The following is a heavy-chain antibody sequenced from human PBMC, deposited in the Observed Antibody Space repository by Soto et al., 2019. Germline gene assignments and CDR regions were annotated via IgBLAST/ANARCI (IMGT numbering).Heavy chain of an antibody. Sequence: HPGGSLRLSCAASGFTFSNYVMSWVRQAPGKGLEWVSSITGSGGSTYYVDSVKGRFTISRDNSKNTLYLQMNSLRAEDTAVYYCAKRPMLIVATGPFDFWGQGALVTVSS. CDR2: ITGSGGST. CDR3: AKRPMLIVATGPFDF. CDR1: GFTFSNYV. D-gene: IGHD6-13*01. V-gene: IGHV3-23*01. J-gene: IGHJ4*02.